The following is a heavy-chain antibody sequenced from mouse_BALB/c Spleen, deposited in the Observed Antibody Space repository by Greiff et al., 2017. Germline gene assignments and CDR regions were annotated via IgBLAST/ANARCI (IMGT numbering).Heavy chain of an antibody. CDR1: GFSLTSYG. J-gene: IGHJ3*01. Sequence: QVQLKESGPGLVQPSQSLSITCTVSGFSLTSYGVHWVRQSPGKGLEWLGVIWSGGSTDYNAAFISRLSISKDNSKSQVFFKMNSLQANDTAIYYCARRKGDYYGDGFAYWGQGTLVTVSA. D-gene: IGHD1-1*01. V-gene: IGHV2-2*02. CDR3: ARRKGDYYGDGFAY. CDR2: IWSGGST.